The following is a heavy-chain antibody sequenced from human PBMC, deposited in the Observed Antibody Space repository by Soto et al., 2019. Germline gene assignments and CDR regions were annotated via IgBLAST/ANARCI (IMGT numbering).Heavy chain of an antibody. J-gene: IGHJ4*02. Sequence: QVQLVQSEAEVKKPGASVKVSCKASGYTFTGYYIHWVRQAPGQGLEWMGWINPNSGGTKYPQKFQGRVTMTRDTSIRTVYMSLTGLKSDDTAVYFCARDLAKGGGSAGFDYWGQGTLVAVSS. CDR3: ARDLAKGGGSAGFDY. D-gene: IGHD2-15*01. CDR2: INPNSGGT. V-gene: IGHV1-2*02. CDR1: GYTFTGYY.